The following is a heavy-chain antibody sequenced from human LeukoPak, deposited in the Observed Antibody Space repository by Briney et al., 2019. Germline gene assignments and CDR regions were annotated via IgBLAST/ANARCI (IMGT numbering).Heavy chain of an antibody. V-gene: IGHV3-74*01. J-gene: IGHJ6*02. CDR2: ISRDGSST. CDR1: GISFSSHW. CDR3: AKDIAARPYYYYGMDV. D-gene: IGHD6-6*01. Sequence: GGSLRLACAASGISFSSHWMHWVRQAPGKGLVWVAHISRDGSSTTYADSVKGRFTISRDNSKNTLYLQMNSLRAEDTAVYYCAKDIAARPYYYYGMDVWGQGTTVTVSS.